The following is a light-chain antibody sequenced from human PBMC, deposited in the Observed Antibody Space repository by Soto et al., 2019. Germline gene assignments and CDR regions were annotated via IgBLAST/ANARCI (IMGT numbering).Light chain of an antibody. CDR3: QQCGSSST. J-gene: IGKJ5*01. Sequence: IVLTQSPATLSLSPWERATLSCRASQSLSSYLAWYQHKPGQAPRLLIYDASKRATGLPARFSGSGSGTDFTLTISSLEPEDFAVYYCQQCGSSSTFGQGTRLEIK. CDR2: DAS. V-gene: IGKV3-11*01. CDR1: QSLSSY.